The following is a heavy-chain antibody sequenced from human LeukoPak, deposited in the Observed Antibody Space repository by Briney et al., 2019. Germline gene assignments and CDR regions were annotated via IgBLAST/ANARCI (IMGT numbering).Heavy chain of an antibody. CDR2: IYTSGST. CDR1: GASISAFY. Sequence: PSETLSLTCTVSGASISAFYWSWIRQPAGKGLEWIGRIYTSGSTHYNPSLKSRVTMSVDTSKNQFSLKLSSVTAADTAVYYCARSPDDAFDIWGQGTMVTVSS. CDR3: ARSPDDAFDI. J-gene: IGHJ3*02. V-gene: IGHV4-4*07.